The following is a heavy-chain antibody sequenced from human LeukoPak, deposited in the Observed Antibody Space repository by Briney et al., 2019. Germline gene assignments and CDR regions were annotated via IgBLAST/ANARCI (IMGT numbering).Heavy chain of an antibody. CDR1: GFDFSSYT. CDR2: VGSNGATT. D-gene: IGHD1-26*01. J-gene: IGHJ5*02. CDR3: AKDAVGGGSSLINWFDP. V-gene: IGHV3-23*01. Sequence: GGSLRLSCAASGFDFSSYTMSWVRQAPGKGLEWVSSVGSNGATTYYADSVKGRFTISRDNSKNSLYLQMIGLRAEDTARYHCAKDAVGGGSSLINWFDPWGQGVMVTVSS.